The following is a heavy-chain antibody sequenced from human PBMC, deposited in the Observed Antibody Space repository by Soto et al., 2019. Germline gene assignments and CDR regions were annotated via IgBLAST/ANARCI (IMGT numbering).Heavy chain of an antibody. CDR2: ISSSSSTI. Sequence: EVQLVESGGGLVQPGGSLRLSCAASGFTFSSYSMNWVRQAPGKGLEWVAYISSSSSTIYYADSVKGRFTISRDNAKNSLYLQLNSLRAADTDVYYCAREEGLLNWFDPWGQGTLVTVSS. J-gene: IGHJ5*02. V-gene: IGHV3-48*01. CDR3: AREEGLLNWFDP. D-gene: IGHD1-26*01. CDR1: GFTFSSYS.